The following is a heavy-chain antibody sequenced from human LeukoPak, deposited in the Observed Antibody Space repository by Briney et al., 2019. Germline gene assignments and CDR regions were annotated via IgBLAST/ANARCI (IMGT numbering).Heavy chain of an antibody. CDR3: VGGGGGWFAIDY. Sequence: GGSLRLSCAASGFTFSSYAMSWVRQAPGKGLEWVSAISGSGGSTYYADSVKGRFTISRDNSKNTLYLQMNSLRAEDTAVYYCVGGGGGWFAIDYWGQGTLVTVSS. CDR1: GFTFSSYA. D-gene: IGHD6-19*01. CDR2: ISGSGGST. V-gene: IGHV3-23*01. J-gene: IGHJ4*02.